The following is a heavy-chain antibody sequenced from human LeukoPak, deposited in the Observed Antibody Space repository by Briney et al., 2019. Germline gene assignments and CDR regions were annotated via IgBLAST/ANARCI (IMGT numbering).Heavy chain of an antibody. J-gene: IGHJ4*02. V-gene: IGHV1-18*01. CDR2: ISAYNGNT. Sequence: GASVTVSYKASVYTFTNYGISWVRQAPGQGLEWMGWISAYNGNTNYAQKLQGRVTVTTDTSTSTAYMELRSLRSDDAAVYYCARDQGGNWNSNFDYWGQGTLVTVSS. CDR1: VYTFTNYG. CDR3: ARDQGGNWNSNFDY. D-gene: IGHD1-7*01.